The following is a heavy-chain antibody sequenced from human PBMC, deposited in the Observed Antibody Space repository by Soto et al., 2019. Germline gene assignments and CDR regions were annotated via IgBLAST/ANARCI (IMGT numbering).Heavy chain of an antibody. V-gene: IGHV4-59*01. CDR3: ARAGSSGWYGVYYYYGMDV. D-gene: IGHD6-19*01. Sequence: SETLSLTCTVSGGSISSYYWGWIRQPPGKGLEWIGYIYYSGSTNYNPSLKSRVTISVDTSKNQFSLKMSSVTAANTAVYYCARAGSSGWYGVYYYYGMDVWGQGTTVT. CDR1: GGSISSYY. J-gene: IGHJ6*02. CDR2: IYYSGST.